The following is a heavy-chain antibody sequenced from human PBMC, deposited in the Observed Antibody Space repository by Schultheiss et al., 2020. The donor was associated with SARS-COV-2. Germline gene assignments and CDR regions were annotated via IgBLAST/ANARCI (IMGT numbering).Heavy chain of an antibody. Sequence: SEKRYLTCAVYGGSFSGYYWSWIRQPPGKGLEWIGEINHSGSTNYNPSLKSRVTISVDTSKNQFSLKLSSVTAADTAVYYCARVETVATFFDYWGQGTLVTVSS. CDR3: ARVETVATFFDY. V-gene: IGHV4-34*01. CDR1: GGSFSGYY. CDR2: INHSGST. J-gene: IGHJ4*02. D-gene: IGHD4-23*01.